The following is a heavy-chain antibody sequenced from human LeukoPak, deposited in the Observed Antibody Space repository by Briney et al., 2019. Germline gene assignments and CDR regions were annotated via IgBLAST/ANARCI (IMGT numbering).Heavy chain of an antibody. CDR1: GASISSHY. V-gene: IGHV4-59*06. CDR2: IYYSGST. D-gene: IGHD2-2*01. J-gene: IGHJ4*02. CDR3: ARGGGVVPAATFDY. Sequence: PSETLSLTCSVSGASISSHYWSWIRQHPGKGLEWIGYIYYSGSTYYNPSLKSRVTISVDTSENQFSLKLSSVTAADTAVYYCARGGGVVPAATFDYWGQGTLVTVSS.